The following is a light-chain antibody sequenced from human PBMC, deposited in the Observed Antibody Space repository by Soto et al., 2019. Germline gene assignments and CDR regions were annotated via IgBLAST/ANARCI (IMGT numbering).Light chain of an antibody. J-gene: IGKJ1*01. CDR2: GAS. CDR1: QSVNSN. V-gene: IGKV3-15*01. CDR3: QQYNTCST. Sequence: VMTQPPATRSVPPGERATLSCRASQSVNSNLAWYQQKLGQAPRVLIYGASTRATGIPARFSGSGSGTEFTLTISSLQPDDFATYYCQQYNTCSTLGQGGKVDIK.